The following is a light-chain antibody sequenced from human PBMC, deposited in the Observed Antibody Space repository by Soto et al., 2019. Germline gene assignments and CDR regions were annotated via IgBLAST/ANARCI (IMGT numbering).Light chain of an antibody. V-gene: IGKV1-5*01. CDR3: EQYNSYSL. CDR1: QSISSG. CDR2: DAS. Sequence: DIQMTHSPSTLSASVGDRVTITCRASQSISSGLAWYQQKTGKAPKLLIYDASSLEIGVPSRFSGSGSGTEFTLTINSLPPDDIATYSCEQYNSYSLFGQRTKVDIK. J-gene: IGKJ1*01.